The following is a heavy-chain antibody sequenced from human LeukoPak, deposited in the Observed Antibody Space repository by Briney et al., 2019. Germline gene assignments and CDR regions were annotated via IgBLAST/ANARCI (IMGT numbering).Heavy chain of an antibody. J-gene: IGHJ4*02. V-gene: IGHV3-33*08. CDR2: IWYDGSNK. CDR3: AREGMVLHYDSSGYPGY. Sequence: GGSLRLSCAASGFTFSSYAMSWVRQAPGKGLEWVAVIWYDGSNKYYADSVKGRFTISRDNSKNTLYLQMNSLRAEDTAVYYCAREGMVLHYDSSGYPGYWGQGTLVTVSS. D-gene: IGHD3-22*01. CDR1: GFTFSSYA.